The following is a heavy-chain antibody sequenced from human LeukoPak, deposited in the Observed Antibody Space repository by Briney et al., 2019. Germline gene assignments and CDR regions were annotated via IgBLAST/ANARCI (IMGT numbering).Heavy chain of an antibody. CDR2: ISSSNGDI. CDR3: VRDADGGNSWFDS. CDR1: GFVFSTHS. D-gene: IGHD4-23*01. J-gene: IGHJ5*01. Sequence: GGSLRLSCAASGFVFSTHSMNWVRQAPGKGLEWVSWISSSNGDIYYADSVRGRFTISRDDAKKSLYLQMNSLRAEDTAVYYCVRDADGGNSWFDSWGQGTLVTVSS. V-gene: IGHV3-21*01.